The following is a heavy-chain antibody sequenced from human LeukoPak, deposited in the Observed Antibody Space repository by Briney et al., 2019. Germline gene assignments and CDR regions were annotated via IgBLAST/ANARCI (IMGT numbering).Heavy chain of an antibody. CDR2: IYSGGST. CDR3: ARGMIQLWH. D-gene: IGHD5-18*01. Sequence: QSGGSLRLSCAASGLTVSSNHMSWVRQAPGKGLEWVAAIYSGGSTHYADSVKGRFTVSRDNSKNTLYLQMNSLRAEDTAVHYCARGMIQLWHWGQGTLVTVSS. J-gene: IGHJ4*02. V-gene: IGHV3-53*01. CDR1: GLTVSSNH.